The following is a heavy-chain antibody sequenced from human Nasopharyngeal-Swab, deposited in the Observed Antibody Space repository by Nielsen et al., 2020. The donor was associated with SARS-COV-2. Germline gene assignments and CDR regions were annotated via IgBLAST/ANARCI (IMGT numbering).Heavy chain of an antibody. D-gene: IGHD3-10*01. CDR3: ARDIGAAALAPWRGYYGMDV. CDR1: GGSVGSGSYY. J-gene: IGHJ6*02. CDR2: MYYSGST. Sequence: SETLSLTCTVSGGSVGSGSYYWSWIRQPPGKGLEWIGYMYYSGSTNYNPSLKSRVTISVDTSKNQFSLKLSSVTAADTAVYYCARDIGAAALAPWRGYYGMDVWGQGTTVTVSS. V-gene: IGHV4-61*01.